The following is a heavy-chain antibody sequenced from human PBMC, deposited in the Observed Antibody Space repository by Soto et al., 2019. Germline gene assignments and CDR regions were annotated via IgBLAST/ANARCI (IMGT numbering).Heavy chain of an antibody. Sequence: GGSLRLSCAASGFTVSNTYMTWVRQPPGKGLECVSVIYTAGGTNYADSVKGRFIISRDDSKNTLYLQMNSLRAEDTAVYYCARALPVAKGGFDPWGQGTLVTV. CDR2: IYTAGGT. CDR3: ARALPVAKGGFDP. CDR1: GFTVSNTY. J-gene: IGHJ5*02. V-gene: IGHV3-53*01.